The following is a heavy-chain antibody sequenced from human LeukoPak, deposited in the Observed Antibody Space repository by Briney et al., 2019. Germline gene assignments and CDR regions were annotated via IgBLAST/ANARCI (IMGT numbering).Heavy chain of an antibody. Sequence: SETLSLTCTVSGGSISSYYWSWIRQPAGKGLEWIGRIYTSGSITYNPSLKSRVSMSVDTSKNQFSLKLSSVTAADTAVYYCARDSGTTGEVKFDPRGQGTLVTVSS. CDR2: IYTSGSI. J-gene: IGHJ5*02. V-gene: IGHV4-4*07. D-gene: IGHD3-10*01. CDR3: ARDSGTTGEVKFDP. CDR1: GGSISSYY.